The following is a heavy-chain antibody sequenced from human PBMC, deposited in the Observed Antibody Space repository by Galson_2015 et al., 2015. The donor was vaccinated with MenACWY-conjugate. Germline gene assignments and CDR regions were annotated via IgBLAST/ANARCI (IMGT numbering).Heavy chain of an antibody. CDR2: IKQDGSEK. V-gene: IGHV3-7*03. J-gene: IGHJ4*02. CDR1: GFTFSSYW. CDR3: ARDTGCSSTSCIYYFDY. D-gene: IGHD2-2*01. Sequence: SLRLSCAASGFTFSSYWMSWVRQAPGKGLEWVANIKQDGSEKYYVDSVKGRFTTSRDNAKNSLYLQMNSLRAEDTAVYYCARDTGCSSTSCIYYFDYWGQGTLVTVSS.